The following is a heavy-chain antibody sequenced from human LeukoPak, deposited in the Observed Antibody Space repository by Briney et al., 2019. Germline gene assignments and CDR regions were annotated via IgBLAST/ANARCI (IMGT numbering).Heavy chain of an antibody. CDR3: ATLPT. V-gene: IGHV3-30-3*01. CDR1: GVTFSSYA. D-gene: IGHD4-17*01. CDR2: ISYDGNNK. Sequence: PGRSLRLSCAAAGVTFSSYAMHWVRQAPGKGLEWVAVISYDGNNKYYADSVKGRFTISRDNSKNTLYLQMNSLRAEDTALYYWATLPTWGQGTLVTVSS. J-gene: IGHJ4*02.